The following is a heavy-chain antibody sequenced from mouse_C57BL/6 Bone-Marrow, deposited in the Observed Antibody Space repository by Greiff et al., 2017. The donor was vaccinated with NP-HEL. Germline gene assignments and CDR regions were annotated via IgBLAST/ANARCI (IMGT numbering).Heavy chain of an antibody. J-gene: IGHJ4*01. D-gene: IGHD2-4*01. Sequence: QVQLQQPGAELVMPGASVKLSCKASGYTFTSYWMHWVKQRPGQGLEWIGEIDPSDSYTNYNQKFKGKSTLTVDKSSSTAYMQLSSLTSEDSAVYYCARRGTMITTLYYYAMDYWGQGTSVTVSS. CDR1: GYTFTSYW. CDR3: ARRGTMITTLYYYAMDY. CDR2: IDPSDSYT. V-gene: IGHV1-69*01.